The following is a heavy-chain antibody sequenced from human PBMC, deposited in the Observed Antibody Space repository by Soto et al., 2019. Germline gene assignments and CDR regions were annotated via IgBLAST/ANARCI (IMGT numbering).Heavy chain of an antibody. CDR1: GNTFTYRY. D-gene: IGHD1-26*01. CDR2: ITPFSGDV. V-gene: IGHV1-45*02. CDR3: AGGGAGSGPFTWELPDH. J-gene: IGHJ4*02. Sequence: QMQLVQSGAEVKKTGSSVTVSCKALGNTFTYRYLHWVRQAPGQALEWMGWITPFSGDVDYAQKFQRRVTITRDRSINTAYMQMSSLRSEDTAMYFCAGGGAGSGPFTWELPDHWGQGTLVTVSS.